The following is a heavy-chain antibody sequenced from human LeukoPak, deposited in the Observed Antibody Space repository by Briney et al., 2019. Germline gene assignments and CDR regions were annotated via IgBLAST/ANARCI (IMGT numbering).Heavy chain of an antibody. CDR3: ARLEASSGWYALSY. V-gene: IGHV5-51*01. CDR2: IYPGDSDT. D-gene: IGHD6-19*01. Sequence: LGESLKISCKGSGYSFTSYWIGWVRQMPGKGLEWMGIIYPGDSDTRYSPSFQGQVTISADKSISTAYLQWSSLKASDTAMYHCARLEASSGWYALSYWGQGTLVTVSS. CDR1: GYSFTSYW. J-gene: IGHJ4*02.